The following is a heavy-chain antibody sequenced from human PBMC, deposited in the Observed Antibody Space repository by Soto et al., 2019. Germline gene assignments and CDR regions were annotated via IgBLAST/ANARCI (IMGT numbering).Heavy chain of an antibody. J-gene: IGHJ4*02. Sequence: PGGSLRLSCAASGFTFSSYAMSWVRQAPGKELEWVSLISGSGDRTYYADSVKGRFTISRDNSKNTVYVQINSLRAEDTAVYYCAKLWFGELAPFDYWGQGTLVTVSS. CDR1: GFTFSSYA. D-gene: IGHD3-10*01. CDR2: ISGSGDRT. V-gene: IGHV3-23*01. CDR3: AKLWFGELAPFDY.